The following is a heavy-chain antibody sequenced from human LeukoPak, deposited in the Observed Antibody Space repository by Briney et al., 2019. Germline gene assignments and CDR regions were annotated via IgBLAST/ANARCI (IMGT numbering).Heavy chain of an antibody. CDR2: INEDGSEK. CDR1: GITFRNYW. CDR3: ASSTYSSSPS. Sequence: GGSLRLSCAASGITFRNYWMIWVRQAPGKGLEWVANINEDGSEKYYVGSVEGRFTISGDNAKNSLYLQMNSLRAEDSALYYCASSTYSSSPSWGQGTLVTVSS. J-gene: IGHJ5*02. D-gene: IGHD6-6*01. V-gene: IGHV3-7*01.